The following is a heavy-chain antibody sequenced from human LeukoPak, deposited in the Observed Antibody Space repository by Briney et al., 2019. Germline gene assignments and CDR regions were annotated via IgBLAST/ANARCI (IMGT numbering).Heavy chain of an antibody. CDR1: GYTFTDYY. V-gene: IGHV1-69-2*01. Sequence: AXVKVSCKVSGYTFTDYYMHWVQQAPGKGLEWMGLVDPEDGETIYAEKFQGRVTITADTSTDTAYMELSSLRSEDTAVYYCATDLTMVRKDFDYWGQGTLVTVSS. D-gene: IGHD3-10*01. J-gene: IGHJ4*02. CDR3: ATDLTMVRKDFDY. CDR2: VDPEDGET.